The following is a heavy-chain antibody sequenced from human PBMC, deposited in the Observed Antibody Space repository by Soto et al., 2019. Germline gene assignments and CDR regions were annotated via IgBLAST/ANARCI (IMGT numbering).Heavy chain of an antibody. V-gene: IGHV4-31*03. J-gene: IGHJ4*02. D-gene: IGHD3-10*01. Sequence: SETLSLTCTVSGGSISSGGYYWSWIRQHPGKGLEWIGYIYYSGSTYYNPSLKSRVTISVDTSKNQFSLKLSSVTAADTAVYYCATYGSGSYLDYWGQGTLVTVSS. CDR2: IYYSGST. CDR1: GGSISSGGYY. CDR3: ATYGSGSYLDY.